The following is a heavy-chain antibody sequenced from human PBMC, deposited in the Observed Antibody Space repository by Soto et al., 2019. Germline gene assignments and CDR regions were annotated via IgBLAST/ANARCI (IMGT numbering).Heavy chain of an antibody. CDR2: IFWDDDQ. Sequence: QITLKESGPTLVKPTQTLTLTCTFSGFSLNSNGVGVAWIRQSPGKALEWLAVIFWDDDQRYSPSLVGRLTITKDTSKNQVVLTLANVGPVDAGTYFCAHSRMHIHYFYNAMDVWGQGTTVTVS. CDR1: GFSLNSNGVG. V-gene: IGHV2-5*02. J-gene: IGHJ6*02. CDR3: AHSRMHIHYFYNAMDV.